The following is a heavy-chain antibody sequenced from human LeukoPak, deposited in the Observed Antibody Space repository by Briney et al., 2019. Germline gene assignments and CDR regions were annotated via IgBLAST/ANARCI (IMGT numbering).Heavy chain of an antibody. D-gene: IGHD5-24*01. CDR2: ISSDSGSV. CDR3: ARVPPHRWLQLLADY. J-gene: IGHJ4*02. CDR1: GFTFSYYS. Sequence: GGSLRLSCAASGFTFSYYSMNWVRQAPGKGLEWVSSISSDSGSVFYADSVKGRFTISRDNGKNSLFLQMNGLRAEDTAVYYCARVPPHRWLQLLADYWSQGTLVTVSS. V-gene: IGHV3-21*01.